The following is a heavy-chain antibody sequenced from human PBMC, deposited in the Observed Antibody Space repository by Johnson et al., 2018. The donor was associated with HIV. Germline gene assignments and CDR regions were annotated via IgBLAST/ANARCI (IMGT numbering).Heavy chain of an antibody. J-gene: IGHJ3*02. V-gene: IGHV3-66*02. CDR2: IYSGGST. CDR1: GFTFSTYV. Sequence: MLLVESGGGVVQPGGSLRLSCAASGFTFSTYVMTWVRQAPGKGLEWVSVIYSGGSTYYADSVKGRFTISRDNSKNTLHLQMNSLRPEDTAVYYCARERVAVTGPTRAFDIWGQGTMVIVSS. CDR3: ARERVAVTGPTRAFDI. D-gene: IGHD6-19*01.